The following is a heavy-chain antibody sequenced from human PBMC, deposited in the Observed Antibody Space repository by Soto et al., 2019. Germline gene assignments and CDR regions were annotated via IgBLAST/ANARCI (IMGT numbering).Heavy chain of an antibody. CDR2: ISGSGGST. Sequence: GGSLRLSCAASGFTLSSYAMSWVRQAPGKGLEWVSAISGSGGSTYYADSVKGRFTISRDNSKNTLYLQMNSLRAEDTAVYYCAKEPAHCSSTSCRGTWFDPWGQGTLVTVSS. D-gene: IGHD2-2*01. CDR1: GFTLSSYA. CDR3: AKEPAHCSSTSCRGTWFDP. V-gene: IGHV3-23*01. J-gene: IGHJ5*02.